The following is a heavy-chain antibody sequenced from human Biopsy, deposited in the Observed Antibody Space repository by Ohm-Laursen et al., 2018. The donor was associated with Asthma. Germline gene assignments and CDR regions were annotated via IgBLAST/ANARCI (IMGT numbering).Heavy chain of an antibody. CDR3: ARDMGAGPNQPPSGSGSSHLYGMDV. D-gene: IGHD3-10*01. J-gene: IGHJ6*02. CDR2: ISWNSGTI. V-gene: IGHV3-9*01. CDR1: GFTVSRDH. Sequence: SLRLSCADSGFTVSRDHMFWVRQAPGKGLEWVSGISWNSGTIGYAHSEKGRFTISRDNAKNSLYLQMNSLGPEDTAVYYCARDMGAGPNQPPSGSGSSHLYGMDVWGQGTTVTVSS.